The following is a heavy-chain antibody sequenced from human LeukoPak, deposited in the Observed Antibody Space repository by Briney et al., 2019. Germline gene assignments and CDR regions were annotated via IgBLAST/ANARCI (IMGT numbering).Heavy chain of an antibody. CDR2: IYTTGRA. CDR1: TGSINSYY. D-gene: IGHD5-18*01. CDR3: ARHGYTASHFFLDY. V-gene: IGHV4-4*07. Sequence: SETLSLTCTVSTGSINSYYWGWVRQPAGRGLEWIGRIYTTGRADYVPSLQSRVAMSIDTSQKQFSLILKSVTAADTATYFCARHGYTASHFFLDYWSQGTPVTVSS. J-gene: IGHJ4*02.